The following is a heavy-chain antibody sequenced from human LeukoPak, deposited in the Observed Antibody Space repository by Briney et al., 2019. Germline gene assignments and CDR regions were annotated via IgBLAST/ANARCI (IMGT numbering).Heavy chain of an antibody. CDR3: ARKGQYHNGMDV. Sequence: GGSLRLSCAASGFTFSNYNMNWVRQAPGKGLEWVSYISSSSSTMPYADSVKGRFTISRDNAKNSLYLQMDSLRAEDTAVYYCARKGQYHNGMDVWGQGTTVTVSS. CDR1: GFTFSNYN. CDR2: ISSSSSTM. V-gene: IGHV3-48*01. D-gene: IGHD2-2*01. J-gene: IGHJ6*02.